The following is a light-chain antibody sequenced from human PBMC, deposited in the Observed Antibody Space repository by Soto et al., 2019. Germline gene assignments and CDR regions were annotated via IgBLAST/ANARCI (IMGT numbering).Light chain of an antibody. V-gene: IGKV2-28*01. CDR3: MQALQTPVT. J-gene: IGKJ4*01. Sequence: DIVMTQSPLSLPVTPGEPASISCRSSQSLLHSNGYNYLDWYLQKPGQSPQLLIYLGSNRASGVPDRFSGSGSGPDFTLKISRVEAEDVGVYYCMQALQTPVTFGGGTKVEIK. CDR2: LGS. CDR1: QSLLHSNGYNY.